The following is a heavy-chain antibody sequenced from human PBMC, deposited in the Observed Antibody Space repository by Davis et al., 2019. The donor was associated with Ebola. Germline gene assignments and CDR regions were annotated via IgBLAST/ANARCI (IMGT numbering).Heavy chain of an antibody. D-gene: IGHD3-10*01. CDR1: GVSITPYY. CDR3: ARGALLWFGELLYYYYGMDV. CDR2: IFDSGSP. J-gene: IGHJ6*04. Sequence: SETLSLTCNVSGVSITPYYWNWIRQPPGKGLEFIGYIFDSGSPKYNPSLKSRVTISVDTSKNQFSLKLSSVTAADTAVYYCARGALLWFGELLYYYYGMDVWGKGTTVTVSS. V-gene: IGHV4-59*12.